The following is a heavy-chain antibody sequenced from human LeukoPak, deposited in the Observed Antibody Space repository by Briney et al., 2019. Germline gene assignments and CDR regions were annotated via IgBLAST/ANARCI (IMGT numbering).Heavy chain of an antibody. CDR2: INSDGSST. D-gene: IGHD5-18*01. CDR3: ARGYSYGYFDY. J-gene: IGHJ4*02. Sequence: GGSLRLSCAASGFTFSSYWMHWVRQAPGKGLVWVSRINSDGSSTSYADSVKGRFTISRDNAKNTLYLQMNSLRAEDTAVYYCARGYSYGYFDYWGQGTLVTVSS. V-gene: IGHV3-74*01. CDR1: GFTFSSYW.